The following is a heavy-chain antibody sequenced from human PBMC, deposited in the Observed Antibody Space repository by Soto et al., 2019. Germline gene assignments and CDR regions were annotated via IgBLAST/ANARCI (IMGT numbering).Heavy chain of an antibody. CDR2: IIPVFRTA. D-gene: IGHD5-12*01. V-gene: IGHV1-69*12. CDR3: ATEKERQRLGGNYYYARDV. CDR1: GGTFNTYA. J-gene: IGHJ6*02. Sequence: QVQLVQSGAEVKKPGSSVKVSCKASGGTFNTYAISWVRQAPGQGLEWMGGIIPVFRTADYAQKFQGRVTIIADESTSTAYMELSSMTSEDTDVYYCATEKERQRLGGNYYYARDVWGQGTTVIVSS.